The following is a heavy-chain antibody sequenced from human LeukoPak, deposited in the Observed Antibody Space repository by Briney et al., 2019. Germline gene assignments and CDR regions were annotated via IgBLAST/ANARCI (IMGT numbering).Heavy chain of an antibody. Sequence: PGGSLRLSCAASGFTFSSYAMSWVRQAPGKGLEWDSAISGSGGSTYYADSVKGRFTISRDNSKNTLYLQMNSLRAEDTAVYYCAHSGYYDILTGYYEEDYWGQGTLVTVSS. V-gene: IGHV3-23*01. CDR2: ISGSGGST. J-gene: IGHJ4*02. CDR1: GFTFSSYA. D-gene: IGHD3-9*01. CDR3: AHSGYYDILTGYYEEDY.